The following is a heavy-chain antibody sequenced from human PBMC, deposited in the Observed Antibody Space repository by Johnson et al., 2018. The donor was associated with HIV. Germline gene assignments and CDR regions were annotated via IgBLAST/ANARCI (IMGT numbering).Heavy chain of an antibody. V-gene: IGHV3-20*04. D-gene: IGHD6-13*01. J-gene: IGHJ3*02. CDR3: TRAFGSGGYSSSWYLGLGPFDI. CDR2: INWNGGST. CDR1: GFTFNDYG. Sequence: EVQLVESGGGVVRPGGSMRLSCAASGFTFNDYGMSWVRQVPGKGLEWVSGINWNGGSTGYIDSVKGRFTISSDNANKSLFLQMNGLRAEDTALYYCTRAFGSGGYSSSWYLGLGPFDIWGQGTMVTVSS.